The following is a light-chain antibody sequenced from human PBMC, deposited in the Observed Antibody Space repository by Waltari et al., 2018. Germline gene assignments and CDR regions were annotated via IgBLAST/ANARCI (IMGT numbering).Light chain of an antibody. CDR2: DVS. J-gene: IGLJ3*02. CDR1: SSDVGGYNY. V-gene: IGLV2-14*01. Sequence: QSALTQPASVSGSPGQSITISCTGTSSDVGGYNYVSWYQQHPGKAPKLMIYDVSKRPSGVSNRFSGSKCGNTASLTISGLQAEDEADYYCSSYTSSSTDWVFGGGTKLTVL. CDR3: SSYTSSSTDWV.